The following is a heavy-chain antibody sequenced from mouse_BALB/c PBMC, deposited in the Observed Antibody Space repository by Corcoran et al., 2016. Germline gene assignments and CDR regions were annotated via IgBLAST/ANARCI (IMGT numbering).Heavy chain of an antibody. CDR3: ARGPYAMDD. CDR2: INTYTGEP. Sequence: QIQLVQSGPELKKPGETVKISCKASGYTFTNYGMNWVKQAPGKGLKWMGWINTYTGEPTYADDFKVRFAFSLETSASTAYLQINNLKNENTATYLCARGPYAMDDWSQGTSVTVSS. J-gene: IGHJ4*01. CDR1: GYTFTNYG. V-gene: IGHV9-3-1*01.